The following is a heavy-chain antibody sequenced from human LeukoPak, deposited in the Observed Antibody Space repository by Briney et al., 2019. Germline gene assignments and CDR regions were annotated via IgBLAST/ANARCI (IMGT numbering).Heavy chain of an antibody. CDR2: INHSGST. V-gene: IGHV4-34*01. CDR3: ARGIAAAGSRGDY. D-gene: IGHD6-13*01. CDR1: GGSFSGYY. Sequence: KPSETLSLTCAVYGGSFSGYYWSWIRQPPGKGLEWIGEINHSGSTNYNPSLKSRVTISVDTSKNQFSLKLSSVTAADTAVYYCARGIAAAGSRGDYWGQGTLVTVSS. J-gene: IGHJ4*02.